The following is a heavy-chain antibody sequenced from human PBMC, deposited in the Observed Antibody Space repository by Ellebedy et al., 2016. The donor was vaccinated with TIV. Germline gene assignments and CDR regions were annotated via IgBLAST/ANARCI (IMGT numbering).Heavy chain of an antibody. CDR2: INPNSGGT. V-gene: IGHV1-2*02. J-gene: IGHJ6*02. CDR1: GYTFTGYY. Sequence: AASVKVSCKASGYTFTGYYMHWVRQAPGQGLEWMGWINPNSGGTNYAQKLQGRVTMTTDTSTSTAYMELSSLRSEDTAVYYCATTHRKQWLVNHGMDVWGQGTTVTVSS. CDR3: ATTHRKQWLVNHGMDV. D-gene: IGHD6-19*01.